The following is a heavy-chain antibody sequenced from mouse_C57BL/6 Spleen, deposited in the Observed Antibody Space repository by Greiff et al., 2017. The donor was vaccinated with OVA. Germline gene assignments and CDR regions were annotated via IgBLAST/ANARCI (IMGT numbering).Heavy chain of an antibody. Sequence: QVQLQQSGAELVRPGASVTLSCKASGYTFTDYEMHWVKQTPVHGLEWIGAIDPETGGTAYNQKFKGKAILTADKSSSTAYMELRSLTSEDSAVYYCTRKGGTCFDYWGQGTTLTVSS. D-gene: IGHD4-1*01. CDR3: TRKGGTCFDY. CDR2: IDPETGGT. V-gene: IGHV1-15*01. J-gene: IGHJ2*01. CDR1: GYTFTDYE.